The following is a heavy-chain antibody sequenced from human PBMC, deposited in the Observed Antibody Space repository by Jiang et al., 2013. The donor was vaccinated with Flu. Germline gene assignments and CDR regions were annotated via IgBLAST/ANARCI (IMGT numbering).Heavy chain of an antibody. J-gene: IGHJ4*02. D-gene: IGHD5-18*01. Sequence: GPGLVKPSETLSLTCTVSGGSISSYYWSWIRQPPGKGLEWIGYIHYSGSTNYNPSLKSRVTILVDTSKNQFSLKLSSVTAADTAVYYCAREDSYGNYFDYWGQGTLVTVSS. CDR1: GGSISSYY. CDR3: AREDSYGNYFDY. CDR2: IHYSGST. V-gene: IGHV4-59*01.